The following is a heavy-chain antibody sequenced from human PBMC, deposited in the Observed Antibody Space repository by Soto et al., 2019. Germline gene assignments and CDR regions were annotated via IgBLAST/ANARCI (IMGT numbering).Heavy chain of an antibody. J-gene: IGHJ5*02. CDR3: AQGRYPTMARPLDQ. D-gene: IGHD1-1*01. CDR1: GFTFDDYA. Sequence: VQLVESGGGLVQPGRSLRLSCAASGFTFDDYAMHWVRQAPGKGLEWISGISWDSGTLGYADSVKGRFIISRDDAKNSLYLQMNSLRGEDTALYYCAQGRYPTMARPLDQWGQGTLVTVSS. V-gene: IGHV3-9*01. CDR2: ISWDSGTL.